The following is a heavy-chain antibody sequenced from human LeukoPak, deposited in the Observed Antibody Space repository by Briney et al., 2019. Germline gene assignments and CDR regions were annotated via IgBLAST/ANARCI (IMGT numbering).Heavy chain of an antibody. Sequence: SETLSLTCAVYGGSFSGYYWSWIRQPPGKGLEWMGEINHSGSTNYNQSLKSRVTISVDTSKNQFSLKLSSVTAADTAVYYCARLVSSSMAAAGTKDYWGQGTLVTVSS. CDR3: ARLVSSSMAAAGTKDY. V-gene: IGHV4-34*01. CDR1: GGSFSGYY. CDR2: INHSGST. D-gene: IGHD6-13*01. J-gene: IGHJ4*02.